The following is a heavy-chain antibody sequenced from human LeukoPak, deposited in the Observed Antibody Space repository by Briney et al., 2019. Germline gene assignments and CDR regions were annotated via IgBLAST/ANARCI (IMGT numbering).Heavy chain of an antibody. V-gene: IGHV4-39*01. CDR2: TYYSGTT. D-gene: IGHD3-9*01. J-gene: IGHJ4*02. Sequence: KPSETLSLTCTVSGGSISNNHFYWGWIRQPPGKGLEWIGSTYYSGTTYYTSSLKSRLTMSVDTSMNQFSLKLRSVTAADTAVYFCATDYDILTSFYTWGQGTLVTVSS. CDR3: ATDYDILTSFYT. CDR1: GGSISNNHFY.